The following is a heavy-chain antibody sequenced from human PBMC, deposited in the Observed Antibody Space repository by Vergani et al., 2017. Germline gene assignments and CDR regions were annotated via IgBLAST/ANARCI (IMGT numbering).Heavy chain of an antibody. CDR2: IYHSGST. J-gene: IGHJ6*03. CDR1: GGSISSSNW. Sequence: QVQLQESGPGLVKPPGTLSLTCAVSGGSISSSNWWSWVRQPPGKGLEWIGEIYHSGSTNYNPSLKSRVTISVDTSKNPFSVKLSSVTAADTAVYYCARRAPRGYCSGGSCSRYYYYMDVWGKGTTVTVSS. D-gene: IGHD2-15*01. CDR3: ARRAPRGYCSGGSCSRYYYYMDV. V-gene: IGHV4-4*03.